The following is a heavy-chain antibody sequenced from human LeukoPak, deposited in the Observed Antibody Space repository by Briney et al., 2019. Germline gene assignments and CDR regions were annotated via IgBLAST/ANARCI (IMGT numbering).Heavy chain of an antibody. Sequence: VASVKVSCKASGYTFTSYAMNWVRQAPGQGLEWMGWINTNTGNPTYAQGFTGRFVFSLDTSVSTAYLQISSLKAEDTAVYYCTRARSGWASDAFDIWGQGTMVIASS. V-gene: IGHV7-4-1*02. CDR1: GYTFTSYA. CDR2: INTNTGNP. CDR3: TRARSGWASDAFDI. D-gene: IGHD6-19*01. J-gene: IGHJ3*02.